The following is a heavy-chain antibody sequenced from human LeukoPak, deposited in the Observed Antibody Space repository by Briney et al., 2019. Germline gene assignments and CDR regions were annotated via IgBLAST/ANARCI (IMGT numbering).Heavy chain of an antibody. V-gene: IGHV3-48*03. J-gene: IGHJ4*02. CDR3: ARTKYYDYVWGSYRAGFDY. Sequence: GGSLRLSCAASGFTFSSYEMNWVRQAPGKGLEWVSYISSSGSTIYYADSVKGRFTISRDNAKNSLYLQMNSLRAEDTAVYYCARTKYYDYVWGSYRAGFDYWGQGTLVTVSS. D-gene: IGHD3-16*02. CDR2: ISSSGSTI. CDR1: GFTFSSYE.